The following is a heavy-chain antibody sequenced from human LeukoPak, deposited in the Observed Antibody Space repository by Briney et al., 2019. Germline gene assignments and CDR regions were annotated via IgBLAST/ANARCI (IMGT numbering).Heavy chain of an antibody. D-gene: IGHD3-22*01. J-gene: IGHJ3*02. V-gene: IGHV1-18*01. CDR1: GYTFTSYG. Sequence: GASVKVSCKASGYTFTSYGISWVRQAPGQGLEWMGWVSAYNGNTNYAQKLQGRVTMTTDTSTSTAYMELRSLRSDDTAVYYCARVSSITMIVVVTRDDAFGIWGQGTMVTVSS. CDR2: VSAYNGNT. CDR3: ARVSSITMIVVVTRDDAFGI.